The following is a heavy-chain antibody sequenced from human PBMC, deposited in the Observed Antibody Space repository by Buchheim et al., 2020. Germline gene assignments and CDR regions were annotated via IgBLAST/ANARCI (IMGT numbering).Heavy chain of an antibody. CDR1: GGSFSGYY. V-gene: IGHV4-34*01. CDR3: ARALCSSTSCYYYYYGMDV. J-gene: IGHJ6*02. CDR2: INHSGST. D-gene: IGHD2-2*01. Sequence: QVQLQQWGAGLLKPSETLSLTCAVYGGSFSGYYWSWIRKPPGKGLEWIGEINHSGSTNYNPSLKSRVTISVDTSQNQFSLKLSSVTAADTAVYYCARALCSSTSCYYYYYGMDVWGQGTT.